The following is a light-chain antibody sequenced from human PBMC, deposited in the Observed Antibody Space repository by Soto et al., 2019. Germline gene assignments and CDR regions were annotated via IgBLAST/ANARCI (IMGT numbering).Light chain of an antibody. J-gene: IGKJ1*01. CDR2: DAS. CDR3: QQRSDWPPWT. V-gene: IGKV3-11*01. CDR1: QSISSY. Sequence: EIVLTQSPATLSLSPGEGATLSCRASQSISSYLAWYQQKPGQAPRLLIYDASSRATGIPARFSGSGSGTDFTLTISSLEPEDFAVDYCQQRSDWPPWTFGQGTKVEIK.